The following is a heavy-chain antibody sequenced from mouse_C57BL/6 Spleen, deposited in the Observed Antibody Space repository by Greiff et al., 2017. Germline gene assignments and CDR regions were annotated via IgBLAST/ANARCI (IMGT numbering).Heavy chain of an antibody. D-gene: IGHD3-2*02. V-gene: IGHV14-1*01. CDR3: TTAQATSAWFAY. CDR1: GFNIKDYY. Sequence: EVQLQQSGAELVRPGASVKLSCTASGFNIKDYYMHWVKQRPEQGLEWIGRIDPEDGDTEYAPKFQGKATMTADTSSNTAYLQLSSLTSEDTAVYYCTTAQATSAWFAYWGQGTLVTVSA. CDR2: IDPEDGDT. J-gene: IGHJ3*01.